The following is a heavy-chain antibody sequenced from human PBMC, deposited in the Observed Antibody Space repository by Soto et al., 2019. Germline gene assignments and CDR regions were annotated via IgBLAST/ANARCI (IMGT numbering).Heavy chain of an antibody. V-gene: IGHV1-2*04. J-gene: IGHJ6*02. CDR2: INPNSGGT. Sequence: QVQLVQSGAEVKKTGASVKVSCKASGYTFIGYYIHWVRQAPGQGLEWMGWINPNSGGTNYAQRFQGWVTMARDRSSSTAYRELSRLKSDDTAVYYCARVGGGLASLGYYGMDVWGQGTTVTVSS. CDR1: GYTFIGYY. CDR3: ARVGGGLASLGYYGMDV. D-gene: IGHD3-10*01.